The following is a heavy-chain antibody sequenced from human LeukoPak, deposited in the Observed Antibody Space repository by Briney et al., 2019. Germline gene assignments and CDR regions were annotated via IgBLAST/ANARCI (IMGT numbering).Heavy chain of an antibody. V-gene: IGHV3-11*04. D-gene: IGHD6-13*01. CDR3: ARAVGSSWYGVDWFDP. CDR2: ITNGGSTI. CDR1: GFTFSDYN. Sequence: GGSLRLSCAASGFTFSDYNMNWVRQAPGEGLEWVSYITNGGSTIHHADSVRGRFTISRDNTKKTLYLQMNSLRAEDTAVHYCARAVGSSWYGVDWFDPWGQGTLVTVSS. J-gene: IGHJ5*02.